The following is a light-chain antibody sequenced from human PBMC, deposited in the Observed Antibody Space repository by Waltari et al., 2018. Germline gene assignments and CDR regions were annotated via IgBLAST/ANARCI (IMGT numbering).Light chain of an antibody. CDR1: QRVSSN. J-gene: IGKJ2*01. Sequence: EIVMTQSPATLSVSPGDRATLSCRASQRVSSNLAWYQQKLGQAPRLLIYSPSTMAAGVPDRFSGSGSGTQFTLTISSLQSEDFAVYYCQQYDNRPPYTVGQGTKLEMK. CDR3: QQYDNRPPYT. CDR2: SPS. V-gene: IGKV3-15*01.